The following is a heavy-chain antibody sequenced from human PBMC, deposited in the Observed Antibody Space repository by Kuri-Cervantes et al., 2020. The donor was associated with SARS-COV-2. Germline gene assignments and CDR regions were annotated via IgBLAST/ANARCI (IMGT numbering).Heavy chain of an antibody. V-gene: IGHV1-69*13. D-gene: IGHD3-3*01. Sequence: SVKVSCKASGGTFSSYAISWVRQAPGQGREWMGGIIPIFGTANYAQKFQGRVTITADESTSTAYMELSSLRSEDTAVYYCANGKKYYDFWSGYPIPSWYFDLWGRGTLVTVSS. J-gene: IGHJ2*01. CDR2: IIPIFGTA. CDR3: ANGKKYYDFWSGYPIPSWYFDL. CDR1: GGTFSSYA.